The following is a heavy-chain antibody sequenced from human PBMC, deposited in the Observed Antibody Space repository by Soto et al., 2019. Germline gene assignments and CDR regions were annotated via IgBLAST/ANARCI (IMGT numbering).Heavy chain of an antibody. CDR3: ARDQKYYDSSGYYQSRRFDY. CDR2: ISAYNGNT. D-gene: IGHD3-22*01. Sequence: GASVKVSCKASGYTFTSYGISWVRQAPGQGLEWMGWISAYNGNTNCAQKLQGRVTMTTDTSTSTAYMELRSLRSDDTAVYYCARDQKYYDSSGYYQSRRFDYWGQGTLVTVSS. CDR1: GYTFTSYG. J-gene: IGHJ4*02. V-gene: IGHV1-18*01.